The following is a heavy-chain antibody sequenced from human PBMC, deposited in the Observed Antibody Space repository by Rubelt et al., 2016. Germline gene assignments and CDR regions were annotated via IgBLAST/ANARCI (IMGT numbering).Heavy chain of an antibody. CDR3: ARGGYSSSWYWVY. CDR2: INQDGSEK. Sequence: VQLVESGGGVVQPGRSLRLSCAASESTFSSFRMTWVRQAPGKGLEWVANINQDGSEKYYVDSEKGRFTISRDNAENALYLKRNSLGAEDTAVYDCARGGYSSSWYWVYWGQGTLVTVSS. J-gene: IGHJ4*02. D-gene: IGHD6-13*01. CDR1: ESTFSSFR. V-gene: IGHV3-7*01.